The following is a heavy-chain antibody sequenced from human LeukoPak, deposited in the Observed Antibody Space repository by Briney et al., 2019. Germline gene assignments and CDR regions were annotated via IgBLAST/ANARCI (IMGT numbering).Heavy chain of an antibody. J-gene: IGHJ4*02. CDR1: GFTFSRYG. CDR3: AKFGVVVAATFDY. D-gene: IGHD2-15*01. CDR2: ISGSGGST. V-gene: IGHV3-23*01. Sequence: GGSLRLSCAASGFTFSRYGMSWVRQAPGKGLEWVSAISGSGGSTYSADSVKGRFTISRDNSKNTLYLQMNSLRAEDTAVYYCAKFGVVVAATFDYWGQGTLVTVSS.